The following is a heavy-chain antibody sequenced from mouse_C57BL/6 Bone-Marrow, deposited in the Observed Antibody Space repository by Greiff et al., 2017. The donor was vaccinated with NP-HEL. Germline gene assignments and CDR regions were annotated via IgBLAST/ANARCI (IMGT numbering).Heavy chain of an antibody. CDR3: AREDWDDDY. J-gene: IGHJ2*01. Sequence: VKLQQPGAELVRPGTSVKLSCKASGYTFTSYWMHWVKQRPGQGLEWIGVIDPSDSYTNYNQKFKGKATLTVDTSSSTAYMQLSSLTSEDSAVYYCAREDWDDDYWGQGTTLTVSS. CDR1: GYTFTSYW. V-gene: IGHV1-59*01. CDR2: IDPSDSYT. D-gene: IGHD4-1*01.